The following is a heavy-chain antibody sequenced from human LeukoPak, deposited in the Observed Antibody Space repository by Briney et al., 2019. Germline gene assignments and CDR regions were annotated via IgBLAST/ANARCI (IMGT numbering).Heavy chain of an antibody. V-gene: IGHV4-31*03. CDR3: ARFDWDPRGNWFDP. D-gene: IGHD3-9*01. CDR2: IYYSGST. J-gene: IGHJ5*02. Sequence: KPSQTLSLPRSVSGGPISSGGYYWSWIRQHPGKGLEWIGYIYYSGSTYYNPSLKSRVTISVDTSKNQSSLKLSSVTAADTAVYYCARFDWDPRGNWFDPWGQGTLVTVSS. CDR1: GGPISSGGYY.